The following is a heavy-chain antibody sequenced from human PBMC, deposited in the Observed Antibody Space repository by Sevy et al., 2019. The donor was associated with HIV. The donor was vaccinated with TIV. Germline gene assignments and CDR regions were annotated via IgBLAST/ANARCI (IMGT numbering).Heavy chain of an antibody. Sequence: RGSLRLSCAVSGFTFRSYWMSWVRQAPGKGLECVAHIKVDGSEKYHVDSVKGRFTISRDNAKNSLFLQMNSLGVEDTAVYYCARDCSSTSCLWGLDVWGQGTAVTVSS. J-gene: IGHJ6*02. D-gene: IGHD2-2*01. CDR1: GFTFRSYW. CDR3: ARDCSSTSCLWGLDV. CDR2: IKVDGSEK. V-gene: IGHV3-7*03.